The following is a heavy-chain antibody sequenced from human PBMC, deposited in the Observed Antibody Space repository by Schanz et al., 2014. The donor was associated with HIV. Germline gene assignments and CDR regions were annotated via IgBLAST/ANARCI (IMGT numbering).Heavy chain of an antibody. J-gene: IGHJ4*02. Sequence: QVPLVQSGSEVKKPGSSVKVSCKASGGTFSSYGISWVRQAPGQGLEWMGWISAYNGNTNYAQKFQGRLTMTTDTSTSTAYMELRSLRSDDTAVYYCARDRPVIVGATRADGGTDFDYWGQGTLVTVSS. V-gene: IGHV1-18*01. CDR1: GGTFSSYG. CDR2: ISAYNGNT. D-gene: IGHD1-26*01. CDR3: ARDRPVIVGATRADGGTDFDY.